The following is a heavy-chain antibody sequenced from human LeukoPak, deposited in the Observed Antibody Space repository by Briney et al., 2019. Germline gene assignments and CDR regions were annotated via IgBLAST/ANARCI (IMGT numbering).Heavy chain of an antibody. CDR2: ISFDGSNK. CDR3: ARDSPSVAAAGTLDY. CDR1: GFTFNSYT. V-gene: IGHV3-30*04. J-gene: IGHJ4*02. D-gene: IGHD6-13*01. Sequence: GGSLRLSCAASGFTFNSYTMHWVRQAPGKGLEWAAVISFDGSNKYYADSVKGRFTISRDNSKNTLYLQMNSLRPEDTAVYYCARDSPSVAAAGTLDYWGQGTLVTVSS.